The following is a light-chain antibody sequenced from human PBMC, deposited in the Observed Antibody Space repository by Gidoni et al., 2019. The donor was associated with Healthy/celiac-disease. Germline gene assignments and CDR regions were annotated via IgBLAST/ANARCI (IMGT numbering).Light chain of an antibody. CDR2: DAS. CDR3: QQYDNPPLT. CDR1: QDISNY. Sequence: DIQMTQSPSSLSASVGDRVTITCQASQDISNYLNWYQQKPGKAPKLLIYDASNLETGVRSRFSGSGSGTDFTFTISSLQPEDIATYYCQQYDNPPLTFGQGTKLEIK. V-gene: IGKV1-33*01. J-gene: IGKJ2*01.